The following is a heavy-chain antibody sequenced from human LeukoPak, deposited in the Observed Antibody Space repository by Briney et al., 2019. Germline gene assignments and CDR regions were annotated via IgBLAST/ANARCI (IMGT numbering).Heavy chain of an antibody. CDR3: ASYSMVRGARDAFDI. J-gene: IGHJ3*02. V-gene: IGHV4-34*01. Sequence: SETLSLTCAVYGGSFSGYYWSWIRQPPGKGLEWIGEINHSGSTNYNPSLKGRVTISVDKSKNQFSFKLGYVTAADTAVYYCASYSMVRGARDAFDIWGQGTMVTVSS. D-gene: IGHD3-10*01. CDR2: INHSGST. CDR1: GGSFSGYY.